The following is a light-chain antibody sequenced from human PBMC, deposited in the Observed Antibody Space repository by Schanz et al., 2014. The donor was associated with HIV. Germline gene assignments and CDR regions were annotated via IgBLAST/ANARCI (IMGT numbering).Light chain of an antibody. CDR2: DVS. V-gene: IGLV2-14*03. J-gene: IGLJ3*02. CDR3: SSYTSSSTWV. CDR1: SSDVGGYNY. Sequence: QSALTQPASVSGTPGQSITISCTGSSSDVGGYNYVSWYQQHPDKAPKLMIYDVSDRPAGVSNRFSGSKSGNTASLTISGLQADDEADYYCSSYTSSSTWVFGGGTQLTV.